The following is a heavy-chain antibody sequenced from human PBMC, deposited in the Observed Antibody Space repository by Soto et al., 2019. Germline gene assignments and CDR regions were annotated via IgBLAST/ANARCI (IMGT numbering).Heavy chain of an antibody. J-gene: IGHJ6*02. CDR2: ISGSGGST. V-gene: IGHV3-23*01. CDR1: GFTFSSYA. D-gene: IGHD2-2*01. Sequence: GGSLRLSCAASGFTFSSYAMSWVRQAPGKGLEWVSAISGSGGSTYYADSVKGRFTISRDNSKNTLYLQMNSLRAEDTAVYYCAKDGGGSDIVVVPAAGVYYYYYYGMDVWGQGTTVTVSS. CDR3: AKDGGGSDIVVVPAAGVYYYYYYGMDV.